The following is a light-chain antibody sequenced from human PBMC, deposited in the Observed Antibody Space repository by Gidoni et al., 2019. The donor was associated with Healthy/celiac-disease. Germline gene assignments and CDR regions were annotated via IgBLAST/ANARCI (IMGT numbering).Light chain of an antibody. J-gene: IGKJ2*02. CDR2: GAS. CDR3: QQYNNWPRT. CDR1: QSVSSN. Sequence: DIGMTQSPATLSVSPGERATLACRASQSVSSNLAWYQQKPGQALRLLIYGASTRATGIPARFSGSGSGTEFTLTISSLQSEDFAVYSCQQYNNWPRTFGQGTKLEIK. V-gene: IGKV3-15*01.